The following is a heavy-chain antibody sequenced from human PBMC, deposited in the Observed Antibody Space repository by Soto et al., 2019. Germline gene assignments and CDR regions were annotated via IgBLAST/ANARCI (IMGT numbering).Heavy chain of an antibody. Sequence: PSETLSLTCTVSRGSISSYYWSWIRQPPGKGPEWIGYVYHSGTSNYNPSLESRVTISLDMSKSQFSLKVNSVTAADTAVYYCVTRPPGVWVGVFDYWSQGTLVTVSS. CDR2: VYHSGTS. J-gene: IGHJ4*02. V-gene: IGHV4-59*01. CDR3: VTRPPGVWVGVFDY. D-gene: IGHD1-26*01. CDR1: RGSISSYY.